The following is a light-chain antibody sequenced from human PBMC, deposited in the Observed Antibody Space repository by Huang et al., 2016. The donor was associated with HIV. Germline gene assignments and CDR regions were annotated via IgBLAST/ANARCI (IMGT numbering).Light chain of an antibody. CDR2: GAS. Sequence: DIQMTQSPSSLSASVGDRVIISCRASQSINKYLNWYQQMPGKAPKLLIYGASTLQSGVSSRFSGSVSGTDFTLTIGSLQPEDAATYYCQQSYKAHRTFGQGTLLEI. CDR1: QSINKY. CDR3: QQSYKAHRT. V-gene: IGKV1-39*01. J-gene: IGKJ2*01.